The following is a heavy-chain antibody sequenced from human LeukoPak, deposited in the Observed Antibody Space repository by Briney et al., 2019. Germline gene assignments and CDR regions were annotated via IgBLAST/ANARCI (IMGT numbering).Heavy chain of an antibody. Sequence: SETLSLTCTVSGGSISSYYWSWIRQPPGKGMEWIGNIYNSGSTYYNPSLKSRVTISADRSKNQFSLKLSSVTAADTAVYYCARSPGGAYFDYWGQGTLVTVSS. CDR1: GGSISSYY. D-gene: IGHD3-16*01. CDR2: IYNSGST. J-gene: IGHJ4*02. CDR3: ARSPGGAYFDY. V-gene: IGHV4-4*08.